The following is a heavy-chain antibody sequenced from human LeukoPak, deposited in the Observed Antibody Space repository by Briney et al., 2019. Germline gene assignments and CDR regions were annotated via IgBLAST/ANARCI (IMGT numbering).Heavy chain of an antibody. CDR1: GFTFSTYG. CDR3: AREWELLSFGY. J-gene: IGHJ4*02. CDR2: ISYDGSNK. V-gene: IGHV3-30*03. D-gene: IGHD1-26*01. Sequence: PGGSLRLSCAASGFTFSTYGMHWVRQAPGKGLEWVAVISYDGSNKYYADSVKGRFTISRDNSKNTLYLQMNSLRAEDTAVYYCAREWELLSFGYWGQGTLVTVSS.